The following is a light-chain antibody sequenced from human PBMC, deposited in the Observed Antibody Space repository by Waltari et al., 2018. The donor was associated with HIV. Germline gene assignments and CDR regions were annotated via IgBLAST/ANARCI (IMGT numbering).Light chain of an antibody. J-gene: IGLJ3*02. Sequence: QSALTQPASVSGSPGQSITISCTGTTSDLGDYNYVSWFQHHPAEAPTLIIFEVSNRPSGVSTRFSGSKSGNTASLTVSGLQPEDEADYYCSSYTNKYTWVFGGGTKLTVL. CDR3: SSYTNKYTWV. V-gene: IGLV2-14*01. CDR1: TSDLGDYNY. CDR2: EVS.